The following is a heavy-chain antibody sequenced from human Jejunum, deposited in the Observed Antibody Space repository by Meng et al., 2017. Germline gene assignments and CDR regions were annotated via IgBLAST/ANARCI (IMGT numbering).Heavy chain of an antibody. J-gene: IGHJ6*02. CDR2: NSTDGSIT. CDR3: ATARSGPRYYYGMDG. Sequence: GESLKIPCASSGLTFSTYWMHWVRQAPGKGPGWVSRNSTDGSITNYVDSVKGRITIARDNAKTTLSLQMDSLRDDDAGVYECATARSGPRYYYGMDGWGPGTTVTVSS. D-gene: IGHD6-19*01. CDR1: GLTFSTYW. V-gene: IGHV3-74*01.